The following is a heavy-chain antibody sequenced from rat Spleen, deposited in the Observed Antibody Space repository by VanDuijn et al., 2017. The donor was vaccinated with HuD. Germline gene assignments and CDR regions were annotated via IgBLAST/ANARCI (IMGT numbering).Heavy chain of an antibody. Sequence: EVQLVESGGGLVQPGRSLKLSCAASGFTFSDYYMAWVRQAPTKGLEWVASISSDGGTTYYRDSVKGRFTISRDNAKSTLYLQMNSLRSEDTATYYCARYYEGLMDAWGQGASVTVSS. J-gene: IGHJ4*01. CDR3: ARYYEGLMDA. D-gene: IGHD1-1*01. CDR1: GFTFSDYY. V-gene: IGHV5-20*01. CDR2: ISSDGGTT.